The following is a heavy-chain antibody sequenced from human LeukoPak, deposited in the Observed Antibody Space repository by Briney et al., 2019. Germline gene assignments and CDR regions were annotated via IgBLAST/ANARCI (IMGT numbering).Heavy chain of an antibody. Sequence: GGSLRLSCAASGFTFSTYAMSWVRQAPGKGLEWVSHISGSGANTYYADSVKGRFTISRDNSKNTLYLQMNSLRAEDTAVYYCAKDIVAKGDYWGQGTLVTVSS. CDR2: ISGSGANT. V-gene: IGHV3-23*01. J-gene: IGHJ4*02. CDR1: GFTFSTYA. D-gene: IGHD5-12*01. CDR3: AKDIVAKGDY.